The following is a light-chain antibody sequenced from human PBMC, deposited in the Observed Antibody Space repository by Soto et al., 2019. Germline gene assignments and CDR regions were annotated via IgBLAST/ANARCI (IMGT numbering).Light chain of an antibody. CDR1: QSVSSY. CDR2: GAS. J-gene: IGKJ2*01. V-gene: IGKV3-11*01. Sequence: EIVLTQSPATLSLSPGERATLSCRASQSVSSYLAWYQQKPGQAPRLLIYGASNRATGIPARFSGSGSGTDFSLTINSLESEDFAVYYCQHRGKWPRTFGQGTKLEIK. CDR3: QHRGKWPRT.